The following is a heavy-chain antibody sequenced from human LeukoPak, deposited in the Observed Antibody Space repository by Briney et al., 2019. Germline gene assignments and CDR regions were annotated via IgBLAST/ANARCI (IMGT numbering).Heavy chain of an antibody. CDR1: GLTFSTYS. CDR2: IYNSGAKI. Sequence: GGSLRLSCAVSGLTFSTYSMTWVRQGPGKGLGWVSSIYNSGAKIFYADSVKGRFTISRDNSKNMLYLQMNSLRVEDTAVYYCAKDVAPDSGWDLDYWGQGTLVTVSS. D-gene: IGHD6-19*01. J-gene: IGHJ4*02. V-gene: IGHV3-23*01. CDR3: AKDVAPDSGWDLDY.